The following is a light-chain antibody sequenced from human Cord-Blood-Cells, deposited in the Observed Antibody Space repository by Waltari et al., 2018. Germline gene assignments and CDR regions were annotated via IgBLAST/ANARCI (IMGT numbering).Light chain of an antibody. Sequence: SSELTQDPAVSVALGQTVRITCQGDSLRSYYASWYQQKPGQAPVLVIYGKNNRPSVIPDRFSGSSSGNTASLTITGAQAEDEADYYCNSRDSSGTHVVFGGGTKLTVL. CDR3: NSRDSSGTHVV. V-gene: IGLV3-19*01. CDR1: SLRSYY. CDR2: GKN. J-gene: IGLJ2*01.